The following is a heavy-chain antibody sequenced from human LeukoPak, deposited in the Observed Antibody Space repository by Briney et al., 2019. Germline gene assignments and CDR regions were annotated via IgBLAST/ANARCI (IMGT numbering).Heavy chain of an antibody. CDR1: GYTLTELS. Sequence: ASVKVSCKVSGYTLTELSMHWVRQAPGKGLEWMGGFDPEDGETIYAQKFQGRVTMTEDTSTDTAYMEPGSLRSEDTAVYYCATGIDCSGGSCYSKMDWFDPWGQGTLVTVSS. CDR3: ATGIDCSGGSCYSKMDWFDP. CDR2: FDPEDGET. D-gene: IGHD2-15*01. J-gene: IGHJ5*02. V-gene: IGHV1-24*01.